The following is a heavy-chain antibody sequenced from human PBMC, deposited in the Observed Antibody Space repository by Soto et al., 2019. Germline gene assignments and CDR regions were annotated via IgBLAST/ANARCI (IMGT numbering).Heavy chain of an antibody. CDR2: ISAYNGNT. J-gene: IGHJ6*02. D-gene: IGHD5-12*01. Sequence: ASVKVSCKASGYTFTSYCIGWVLQAPGQGLEWMGWISAYNGNTNYAQKLQGRVTMTTDTSTSTAYMELRSLRSDDTAVYYCARDEWLRFDYYGMDVWGQGTTVTVSS. CDR1: GYTFTSYC. V-gene: IGHV1-18*01. CDR3: ARDEWLRFDYYGMDV.